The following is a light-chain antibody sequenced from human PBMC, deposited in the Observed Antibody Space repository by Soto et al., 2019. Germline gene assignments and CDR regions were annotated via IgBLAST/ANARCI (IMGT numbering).Light chain of an antibody. CDR2: EVS. CDR3: MQTKQLPVT. V-gene: IGKV2D-29*01. Sequence: EIVVTQTLLSLSVTPGQAASMSCRSSQSVLHSDGKTYLYWYLQRPGQPPQLLIYEVSNRFSGVPDRFRGSGSGTDFTLKISRVEAEDVGVYYCMQTKQLPVTFGQGTKVDIK. J-gene: IGKJ1*01. CDR1: QSVLHSDGKTY.